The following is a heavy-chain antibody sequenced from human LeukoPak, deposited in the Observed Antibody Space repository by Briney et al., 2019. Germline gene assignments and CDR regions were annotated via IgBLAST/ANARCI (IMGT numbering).Heavy chain of an antibody. J-gene: IGHJ4*02. CDR1: GGSFSGYY. CDR2: ISHSGST. Sequence: SETLSLTCAVYGGSFSGYYWSWIRQPPGKGLEWIGEISHSGSTNYNPSLKSRVTISVDTSKNQFSLRLSSVTAADTAVYYCAAQYSGYVRLDYWGQGTLVTVSS. D-gene: IGHD5-12*01. V-gene: IGHV4-34*01. CDR3: AAQYSGYVRLDY.